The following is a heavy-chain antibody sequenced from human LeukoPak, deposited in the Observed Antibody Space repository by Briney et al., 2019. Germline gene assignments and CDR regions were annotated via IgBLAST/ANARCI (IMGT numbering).Heavy chain of an antibody. Sequence: GRSLSLTCAASGCIISTYGRRWLRQAPGKGLEWVAVMSYDGTEKYYADSVKGRFTISRDNSKNTLYLQLNSLSAENTGVYYCAKGATWIQHFDYWGQGTLVIVSS. D-gene: IGHD5-18*01. J-gene: IGHJ4*02. CDR3: AKGATWIQHFDY. CDR1: GCIISTYG. V-gene: IGHV3-30*18. CDR2: MSYDGTEK.